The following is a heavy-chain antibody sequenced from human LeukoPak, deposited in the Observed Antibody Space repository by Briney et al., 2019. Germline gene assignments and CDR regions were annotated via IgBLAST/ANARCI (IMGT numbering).Heavy chain of an antibody. CDR2: FDPEDGET. V-gene: IGHV1-24*01. D-gene: IGHD3-3*01. CDR1: GYTLTELS. CDR3: ATTLRFLEWGTFDY. Sequence: ASVKVSCKVSGYTLTELSMHWVRQAPGKGLEWMGGFDPEDGETIYAQKFQGRITMTEDTSTDTAYMELSSLRSEDTAVYYCATTLRFLEWGTFDYWGQGTLVTVSS. J-gene: IGHJ4*02.